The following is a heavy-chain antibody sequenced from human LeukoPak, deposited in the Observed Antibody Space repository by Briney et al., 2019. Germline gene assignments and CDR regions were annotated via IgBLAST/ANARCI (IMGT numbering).Heavy chain of an antibody. Sequence: SETLSLTCTVSGGSVSGGDCYWSWIRQPPGKGLEWIGYIYYSGSTYYNPSLKSRLTISVDRSKNQFSLKLSSVTAADTAVYYCAVGIAAARATDYWGQGTLVTVSS. D-gene: IGHD6-13*01. CDR3: AVGIAAARATDY. CDR2: IYYSGST. V-gene: IGHV4-30-4*01. J-gene: IGHJ4*02. CDR1: GGSVSGGDCY.